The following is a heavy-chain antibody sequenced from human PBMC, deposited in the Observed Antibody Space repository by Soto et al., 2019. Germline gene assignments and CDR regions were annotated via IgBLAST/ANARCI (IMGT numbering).Heavy chain of an antibody. J-gene: IGHJ6*02. CDR1: GFTFRSYE. CDR3: APAPTGLDV. D-gene: IGHD1-1*01. Sequence: DVQLVESGGGLVQPGGSLRLSCAASGFTFRSYEMNWVRQAPGKGLEWVSYISSSGDIIYYADSVKGRFTISRDNAKNSLFLQMNSLRVEATAVYYCAPAPTGLDVLGQGTTVTVSS. V-gene: IGHV3-48*03. CDR2: ISSSGDII.